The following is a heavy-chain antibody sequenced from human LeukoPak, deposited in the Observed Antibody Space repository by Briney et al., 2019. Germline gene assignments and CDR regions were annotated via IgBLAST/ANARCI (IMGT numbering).Heavy chain of an antibody. CDR3: ATKTRGSYGYFDY. Sequence: GGSLRLSCAASGFAFSSYTMTWVRQAPGKGLEWVSGISGSGGNTYHADSVKGRFTISRDTSKNTLFLQMNSLRAEDTAVYYCATKTRGSYGYFDYWGQGTLVTVSS. V-gene: IGHV3-23*01. D-gene: IGHD1-26*01. CDR2: ISGSGGNT. CDR1: GFAFSSYT. J-gene: IGHJ4*02.